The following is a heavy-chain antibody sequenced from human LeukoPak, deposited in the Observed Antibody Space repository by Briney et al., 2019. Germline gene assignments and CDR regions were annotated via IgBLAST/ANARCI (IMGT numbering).Heavy chain of an antibody. CDR1: GFTFSSYA. CDR2: ISGSGGST. V-gene: IGHV3-23*01. J-gene: IGHJ3*02. CDR3: AKDLIEPPLGATNDAFDI. Sequence: GGSLRLSCAASGFTFSSYAMSWVRQAPGKGLEWVSAISGSGGSTYYADSVKGRFTISRDNSKNTLYLQMNSLRAEDTAVYYCAKDLIEPPLGATNDAFDIWGQGTMVTVSS. D-gene: IGHD1-26*01.